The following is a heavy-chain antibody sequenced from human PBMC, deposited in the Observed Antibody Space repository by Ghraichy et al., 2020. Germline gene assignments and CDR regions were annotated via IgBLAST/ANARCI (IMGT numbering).Heavy chain of an antibody. CDR3: ARVSIVGATYHYHGMDV. V-gene: IGHV3-66*01. CDR2: IHSVGTT. Sequence: GGSLRLSCAASGFPISSNYMSWVRQAPGKGLEWVSVIHSVGTTYYADSVKGRFTISRDISKNTLYLQTNSLRAEDTAVYYCARVSIVGATYHYHGMDVWGQGTTVTVSS. J-gene: IGHJ6*02. D-gene: IGHD1-26*01. CDR1: GFPISSNY.